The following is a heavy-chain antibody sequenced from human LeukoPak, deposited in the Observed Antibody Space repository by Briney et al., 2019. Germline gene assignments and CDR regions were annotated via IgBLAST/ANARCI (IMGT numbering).Heavy chain of an antibody. Sequence: GASVKDSCKAPGYTFTGYYMHWVRQAPGQGLEWMGWINPNSGGTNYAQKFQGRVTMTRDTSISTAYMELRSLRSDDTAVYYCARTYYYDSSGYYYGYYFDYWGQGTLVTVSS. D-gene: IGHD3-22*01. CDR1: GYTFTGYY. V-gene: IGHV1-2*02. CDR3: ARTYYYDSSGYYYGYYFDY. CDR2: INPNSGGT. J-gene: IGHJ4*02.